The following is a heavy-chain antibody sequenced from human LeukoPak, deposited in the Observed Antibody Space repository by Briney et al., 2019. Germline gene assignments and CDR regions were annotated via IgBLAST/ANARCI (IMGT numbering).Heavy chain of an antibody. D-gene: IGHD1-7*01. CDR2: ISPDGRNI. V-gene: IGHV3-74*03. J-gene: IGHJ4*02. CDR1: GFTLSDYW. CDR3: VRDGGGTTPYDC. Sequence: GGSLRLSCAASGFTLSDYWMNWVRHAPGKGPVWVSHISPDGRNIAYADSVKGRFTISRDSAKNTLYLQVNSLRVGDTAVYYCVRDGGGTTPYDCWGQGTLVTVSS.